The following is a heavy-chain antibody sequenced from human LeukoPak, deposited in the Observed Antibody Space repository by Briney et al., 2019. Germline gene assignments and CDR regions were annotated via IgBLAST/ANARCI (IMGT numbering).Heavy chain of an antibody. D-gene: IGHD3-3*01. J-gene: IGHJ3*01. CDR1: GDSVSSDSAA. V-gene: IGHV6-1*01. CDR2: TYYRSKWHN. CDR3: ARHRNLYYDFRNNFWSGAFDV. Sequence: SQTLSLTCGISGDSVSSDSAAWNWIRQSPSGGLEWLGRTYYRSKWHNEYAESLKSRISINPDTSKNQVSLQLNSVTPDDTAVYYCARHRNLYYDFRNNFWSGAFDVWGQGTLVTVSS.